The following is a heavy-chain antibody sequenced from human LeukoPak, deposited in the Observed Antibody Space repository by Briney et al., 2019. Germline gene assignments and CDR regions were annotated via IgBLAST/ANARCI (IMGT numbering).Heavy chain of an antibody. CDR1: GGSISSYY. Sequence: SETLSLTCTVSGGSISSYYWSWIRQPPGKGLEWIGYIYYSGSTNYNPSLKSRVNISVDTSKNQFSLKLSSVTAADTAVYYCATIAAAGKDYWGQGTLVTVSS. CDR2: IYYSGST. J-gene: IGHJ4*02. V-gene: IGHV4-59*01. D-gene: IGHD6-13*01. CDR3: ATIAAAGKDY.